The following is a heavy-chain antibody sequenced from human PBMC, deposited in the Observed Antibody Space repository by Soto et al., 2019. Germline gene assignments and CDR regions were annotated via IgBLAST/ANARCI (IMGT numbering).Heavy chain of an antibody. V-gene: IGHV4-34*11. CDR2: IDYVGSA. CDR1: GECVDRRY. J-gene: IGHJ4*03. CDR3: ARHTTLANGRYDAFDN. Sequence: SGKPALRCSVSGECVDRRYWCWVLQPPGKGLEWIGYIDYVGSAHRSPSLGSRAIISSETSKNEVSLKLSSVTAADTAMYFLARHTTLANGRYDAFDNWVPGT. D-gene: IGHD3-3*01.